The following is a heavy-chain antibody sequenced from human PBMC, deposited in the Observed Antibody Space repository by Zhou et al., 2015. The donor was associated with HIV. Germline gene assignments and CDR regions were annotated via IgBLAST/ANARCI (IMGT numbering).Heavy chain of an antibody. D-gene: IGHD3-3*01. Sequence: QVQLVQSGGGLVQPGGSLRLTCVASGFSLSANYYMSWVRQAPGKGLEWVTVISFDGTKKYYADSVKGRFTISRDNSKNTLYLQMNSLRTEDTAVYYCATVLQTGVDGYWGQGTLVTVSS. J-gene: IGHJ4*02. V-gene: IGHV3-30*03. CDR2: ISFDGTKK. CDR1: GFSLSANY. CDR3: ATVLQTGVDGY.